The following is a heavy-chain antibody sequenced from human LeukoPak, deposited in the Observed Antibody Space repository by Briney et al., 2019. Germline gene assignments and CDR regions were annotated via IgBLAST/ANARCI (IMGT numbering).Heavy chain of an antibody. CDR3: AIGYSYGYLRFDY. D-gene: IGHD5-18*01. J-gene: IGHJ4*02. V-gene: IGHV4-59*12. CDR2: IYYSGST. Sequence: SETLSLTCTVSGGSISSYYWSWIRQPPGKGLEGIGYIYYSGSTNYNPSLKSRVTISVDMSKNQFSLKLSSVTAADTAVYYCAIGYSYGYLRFDYWGQGTLVTVSS. CDR1: GGSISSYY.